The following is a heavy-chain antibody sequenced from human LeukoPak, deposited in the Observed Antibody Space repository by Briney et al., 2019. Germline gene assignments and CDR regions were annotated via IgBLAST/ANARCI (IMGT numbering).Heavy chain of an antibody. CDR1: GFTFSSYA. D-gene: IGHD6-6*01. J-gene: IGHJ5*02. CDR3: ARDPLHSSSPT. CDR2: IKQDGSEK. Sequence: QSGGSLRLSCAASGFTFSSYAMSWVRQAPGKGLEWVANIKQDGSEKYYVDSVKGRFTISRDNAKNSLYLQMNSLRAEDTAVYYCARDPLHSSSPTWGQGTLVTVSS. V-gene: IGHV3-7*01.